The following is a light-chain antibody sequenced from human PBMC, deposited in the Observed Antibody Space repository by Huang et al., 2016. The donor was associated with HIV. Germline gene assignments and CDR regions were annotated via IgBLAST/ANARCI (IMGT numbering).Light chain of an antibody. CDR1: QSISSW. Sequence: DIQMTQSPSTLSASVGDRVTITCRASQSISSWLAWYQQKPGKVPKRLIYKASSLESGVPSRFSGSGSGTEFTLTISSLQPDDFATYYCQQYNTYPWTFGQGTKVEIK. CDR2: KAS. J-gene: IGKJ1*01. V-gene: IGKV1-5*03. CDR3: QQYNTYPWT.